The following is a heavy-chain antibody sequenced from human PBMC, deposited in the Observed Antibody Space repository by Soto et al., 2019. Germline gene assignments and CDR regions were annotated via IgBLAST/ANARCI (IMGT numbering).Heavy chain of an antibody. CDR3: ARTPIHCSGGSCYWFDP. CDR1: GGSISSGGYY. Sequence: SQTLRLTCTASGGSISSGGYYWSWNRQHPGKGLEWIGYIYYSGSTYYNPSLKSRVTISVDTSKNQFSLKLSSVTAADTAVYYCARTPIHCSGGSCYWFDPWGQGTLVTVSS. J-gene: IGHJ5*02. CDR2: IYYSGST. V-gene: IGHV4-31*03. D-gene: IGHD2-15*01.